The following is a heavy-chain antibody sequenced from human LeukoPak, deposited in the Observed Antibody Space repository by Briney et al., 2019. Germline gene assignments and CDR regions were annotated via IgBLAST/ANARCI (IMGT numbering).Heavy chain of an antibody. Sequence: GASVKVSCKASGYTFTSYGISWVRQAPGQGLEWMGWISAYNGNTNYAQKLQGRVTMTTDTSTSTAYMELRSLRSDDTAVYYCARQDSSGYSTSNSDYWGQGTLATVSS. CDR1: GYTFTSYG. V-gene: IGHV1-18*01. J-gene: IGHJ4*02. CDR3: ARQDSSGYSTSNSDY. CDR2: ISAYNGNT. D-gene: IGHD3-22*01.